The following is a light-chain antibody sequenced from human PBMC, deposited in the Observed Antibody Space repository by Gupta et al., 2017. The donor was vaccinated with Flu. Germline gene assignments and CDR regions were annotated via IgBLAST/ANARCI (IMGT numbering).Light chain of an antibody. CDR3: CSYAGSNTFWV. CDR1: SSDVGGYNY. CDR2: EVT. V-gene: IGLV2-11*01. Sequence: QSALTQPRSVSGSPGQSVTISCTGGSSDVGGYNYVSWYQQYPGKAPNLMIYEVTKQPSGVPDRFSGSKSGKTASLTITGLQADDEADYYCCSYAGSNTFWVFGGGTKLTVL. J-gene: IGLJ3*02.